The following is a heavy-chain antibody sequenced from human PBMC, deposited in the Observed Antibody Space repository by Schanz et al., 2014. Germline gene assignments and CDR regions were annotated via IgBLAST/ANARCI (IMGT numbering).Heavy chain of an antibody. CDR3: AKDPSHGDYDYYFDY. V-gene: IGHV3-23*01. CDR2: TNGDGTNA. CDR1: GFTLSSYW. D-gene: IGHD3-22*01. Sequence: DVQLLESGGGLVQPGGSLRLSCAASGFTLSSYWMHWVRQVPGKGLEWVSCTNGDGTNAKYADSVKGRFTISRDNSKNILYLQMNSLRAEDTAVYYCAKDPSHGDYDYYFDYWGQGTLVTVSS. J-gene: IGHJ4*02.